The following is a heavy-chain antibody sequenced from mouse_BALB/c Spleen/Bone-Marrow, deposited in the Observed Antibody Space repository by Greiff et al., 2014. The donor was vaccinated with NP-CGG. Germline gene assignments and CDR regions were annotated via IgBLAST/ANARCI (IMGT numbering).Heavy chain of an antibody. Sequence: DVQMVESGGGLVKSGGSLKLSCAASGFTFSSYAMSWARQTPEKRLELVVTIRRGGSYIYSSDSVKGTFTISRDNAKNTQYLQMISVRSENTTMYYCVKQGREHDRKLPYSGQRTLVTVSA. J-gene: IGHJ3*01. CDR1: GFTFSSYA. D-gene: IGHD1-1*01. CDR2: IRRGGSYI. CDR3: VKQGREHDRKLPY. V-gene: IGHV5-9-3*01.